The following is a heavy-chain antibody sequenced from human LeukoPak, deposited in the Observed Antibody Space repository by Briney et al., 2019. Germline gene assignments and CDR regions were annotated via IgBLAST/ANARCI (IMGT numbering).Heavy chain of an antibody. D-gene: IGHD2-15*01. J-gene: IGHJ6*03. CDR2: IPYDGSNK. CDR1: GFTFSNYG. Sequence: GGSLRLSCAASGFTFSNYGMHWVRQAPGKGLEWVAYIPYDGSNKYYADSVKGRFTIFRDNSKNTLYLQMNSLRPEDTAVYYCARDSTPLYYYYYMDVWGKGTTVTVSS. V-gene: IGHV3-30*02. CDR3: ARDSTPLYYYYYMDV.